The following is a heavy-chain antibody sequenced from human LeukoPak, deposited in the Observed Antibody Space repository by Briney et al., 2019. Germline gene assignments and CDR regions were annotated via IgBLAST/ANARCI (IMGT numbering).Heavy chain of an antibody. CDR3: ARGDTVAARPGRFDY. D-gene: IGHD6-6*01. Sequence: SETLSLTCAVYGGSFSGYYWSWIRQPPGKGLEWIGYISYSGSTNYNPSLKSRVTISVDTSKNQFSLKLSSVTAADTAVYYCARGDTVAARPGRFDYWGQGTLVTVSS. CDR1: GGSFSGYY. V-gene: IGHV4-34*01. CDR2: ISYSGST. J-gene: IGHJ4*02.